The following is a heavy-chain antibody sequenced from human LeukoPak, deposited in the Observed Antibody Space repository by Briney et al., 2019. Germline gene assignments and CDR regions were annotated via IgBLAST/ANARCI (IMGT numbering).Heavy chain of an antibody. D-gene: IGHD2-15*01. CDR2: ISWNSGSI. V-gene: IGHV3-9*01. CDR1: GFTFDDYA. J-gene: IGHJ3*02. Sequence: GRSLRLSCAASGFTFDDYAMHWVRQAPGKGLEWVSGISWNSGSIGYADSVKGRFTISRDNAKNSLYLQMNSLRAEDTALYYCAKDIRGASGRSGTDAFDIWGQGTMVTVSS. CDR3: AKDIRGASGRSGTDAFDI.